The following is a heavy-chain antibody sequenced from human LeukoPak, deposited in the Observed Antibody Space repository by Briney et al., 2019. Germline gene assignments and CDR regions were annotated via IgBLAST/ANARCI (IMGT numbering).Heavy chain of an antibody. Sequence: GGSLRLSCAASGFTFSSYSMNWVRQAPGKGLEWVSSISSSSSYIYYADSVKGRFTISRDNAKNSLYLQMNSLRAEDTAVYYCARVTMVRGASFRFDPWGQGTLVTVSS. CDR3: ARVTMVRGASFRFDP. CDR1: GFTFSSYS. J-gene: IGHJ5*02. D-gene: IGHD3-10*01. V-gene: IGHV3-21*01. CDR2: ISSSSSYI.